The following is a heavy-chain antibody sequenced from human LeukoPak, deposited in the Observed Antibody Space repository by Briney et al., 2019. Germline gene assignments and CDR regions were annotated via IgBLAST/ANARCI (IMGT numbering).Heavy chain of an antibody. Sequence: ASVKVSCKVSGYTLTELSIHWVRQAPGKGLEWMGSFAPEDGETIYSQKFQGRVTITEDTSTDTVYMELSSLSSDDTAVYHCATDPNYYGSGSLDYWGQGTLVNVSS. CDR1: GYTLTELS. CDR3: ATDPNYYGSGSLDY. CDR2: FAPEDGET. D-gene: IGHD3-10*01. J-gene: IGHJ4*02. V-gene: IGHV1-24*01.